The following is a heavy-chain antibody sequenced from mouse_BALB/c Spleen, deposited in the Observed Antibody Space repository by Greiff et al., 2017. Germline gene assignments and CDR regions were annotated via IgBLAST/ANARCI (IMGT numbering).Heavy chain of an antibody. CDR2: IDPSDSYT. CDR1: GYTFTSYW. Sequence: QVQLKQPGAELVKPGASVKMSCKASGYTFTSYWMHWVKQRPGQGLEWIGVIDPSDSYTSYNQKFKGKATLTVDTSSSTAYMQLSSLTSEDSAVYYCTRFDTTVVANAMDYWGQGTSVTVSS. V-gene: IGHV1S127*01. D-gene: IGHD1-1*01. J-gene: IGHJ4*01. CDR3: TRFDTTVVANAMDY.